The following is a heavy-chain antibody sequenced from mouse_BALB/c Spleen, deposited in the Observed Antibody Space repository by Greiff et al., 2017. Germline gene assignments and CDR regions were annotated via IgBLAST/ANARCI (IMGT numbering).Heavy chain of an antibody. CDR3: AKSYGSFPDWYFDV. CDR2: INPGSGGT. Sequence: VQLQQSGAELVRPGTSVKVSCKASGYAFTNYLIEWVKQRPGQGLEWIGVINPGSGGTNYNEKFKGKATLTADKSSSTAYMQLSSLTSDDSAVYFCAKSYGSFPDWYFDVWGAGTTVTVSS. J-gene: IGHJ1*01. D-gene: IGHD1-2*01. CDR1: GYAFTNYL. V-gene: IGHV1-54*03.